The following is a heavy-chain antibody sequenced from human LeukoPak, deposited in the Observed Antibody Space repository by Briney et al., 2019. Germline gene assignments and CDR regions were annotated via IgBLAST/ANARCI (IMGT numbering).Heavy chain of an antibody. J-gene: IGHJ4*02. Sequence: GSLRLSCAASGFTFSNTWMSWVRQAPGKGLEWVGRIRSKPDGGTADYAAPVKGRFSLSRDDSKNTLYLQMNSLKTEDTAMYYCTRDLGAYAQWGQGTLVTVSS. CDR1: GFTFSNTW. CDR3: TRDLGAYAQ. V-gene: IGHV3-15*01. D-gene: IGHD1-26*01. CDR2: IRSKPDGGTA.